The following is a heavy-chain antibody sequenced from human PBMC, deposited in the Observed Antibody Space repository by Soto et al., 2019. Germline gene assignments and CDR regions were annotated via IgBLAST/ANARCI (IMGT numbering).Heavy chain of an antibody. CDR2: IKPDGSEK. J-gene: IGHJ6*02. CDR1: GFTFSSHW. CDR3: ASTRVAAAYDYDNYGTDV. Sequence: PGGSLRLSCAASGFTFSSHWMSWVRQAPGKGLEWVANIKPDGSEKYYVDSVKGRFTISRDNAKNSLYLQMNSLRAEDTAVYYCASTRVAAAYDYDNYGTDVWGQGTKVTVSS. D-gene: IGHD2-2*01. V-gene: IGHV3-7*03.